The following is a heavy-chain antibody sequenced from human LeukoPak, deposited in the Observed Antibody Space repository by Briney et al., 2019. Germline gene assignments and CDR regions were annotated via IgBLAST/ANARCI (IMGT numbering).Heavy chain of an antibody. CDR3: ARGGGTTVTQDGYYFDF. J-gene: IGHJ4*02. CDR1: GFTFDDYG. V-gene: IGHV3-30*03. CDR2: LSYDGTNK. Sequence: SGGSLRLSCAASGFTFDDYGMSWVRQAPGKGLEWVAVLSYDGTNKYYADSVEGRFTISRDNSKNTLYLQMNGLRAEDTALYYCARGGGTTVTQDGYYFDFWGQGTLVTVSS. D-gene: IGHD4-17*01.